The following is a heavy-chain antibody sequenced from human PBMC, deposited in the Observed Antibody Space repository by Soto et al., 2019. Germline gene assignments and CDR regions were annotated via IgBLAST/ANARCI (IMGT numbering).Heavy chain of an antibody. V-gene: IGHV3-48*01. Sequence: LPCTVSGLTIINYSMHRILKAPRKGLEWVSYISSSSSTIYYADSVKGRFTISRDNAKNSLYPQMNSLRAEDTAVYYCARDYYDSSGLSDWFDPWGQGTLVTVSS. CDR1: GLTIINYS. D-gene: IGHD3-22*01. CDR3: ARDYYDSSGLSDWFDP. CDR2: ISSSSSTI. J-gene: IGHJ5*02.